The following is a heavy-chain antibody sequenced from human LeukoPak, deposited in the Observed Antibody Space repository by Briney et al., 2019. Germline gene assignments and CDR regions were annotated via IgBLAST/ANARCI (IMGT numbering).Heavy chain of an antibody. D-gene: IGHD3-3*01. Sequence: ASVKVSCKASGYTFTGYYMHWVRQAPGQGLEWMGWINPNSGGTNYAQKFQGRVTMTRDTSIGTAYMELSRLRSDDTAVYYCARTNYDFWSGYYPDWGQGTLVTVSS. V-gene: IGHV1-2*02. CDR1: GYTFTGYY. J-gene: IGHJ1*01. CDR2: INPNSGGT. CDR3: ARTNYDFWSGYYPD.